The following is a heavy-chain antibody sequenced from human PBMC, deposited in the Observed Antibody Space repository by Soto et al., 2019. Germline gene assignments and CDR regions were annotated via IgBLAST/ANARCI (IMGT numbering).Heavy chain of an antibody. Sequence: QVQLVESGGGVVQPGRSLRLSCAASGFTFSSYGMHWVRQAPGMGLAGVAVISYDGSNKYYADSVKGRFTISRDNSKNTLYLQMNSLRAEDTAVYYCAKDRIAAAGTNWFDPWGQGTLVTVSS. V-gene: IGHV3-30*18. CDR2: ISYDGSNK. CDR3: AKDRIAAAGTNWFDP. J-gene: IGHJ5*02. CDR1: GFTFSSYG. D-gene: IGHD6-13*01.